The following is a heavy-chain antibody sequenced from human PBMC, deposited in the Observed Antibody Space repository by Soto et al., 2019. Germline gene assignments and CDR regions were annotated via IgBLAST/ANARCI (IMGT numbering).Heavy chain of an antibody. V-gene: IGHV3-23*01. CDR3: AAPRDEYGSGVSWFTYGMDI. D-gene: IGHD3-10*01. Sequence: PGGSLRLSCLESGFTFSDYAMTWISHVPGRGLEWVASLDGAGGSTYYADSVRGRFTISRDNSQNTLFLQMKRLTVDDTAIYYCAAPRDEYGSGVSWFTYGMDIWGQGTTVTVSS. CDR1: GFTFSDYA. CDR2: LDGAGGST. J-gene: IGHJ6*02.